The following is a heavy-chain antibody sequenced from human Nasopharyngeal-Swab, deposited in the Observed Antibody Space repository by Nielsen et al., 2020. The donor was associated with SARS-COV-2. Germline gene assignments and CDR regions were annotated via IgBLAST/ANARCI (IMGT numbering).Heavy chain of an antibody. CDR2: ISSSGSTI. J-gene: IGHJ3*02. CDR1: GFTFSDYY. Sequence: GGSLRLSCAASGFTFSDYYMSWIRQAPGKGLEWVSYISSSGSTIYYADSVKGRFTISRANAKNSLYLQMNSLRAEDTAVYYCARAATMVRANDAFDIWGQGTMVTVSS. V-gene: IGHV3-11*01. CDR3: ARAATMVRANDAFDI. D-gene: IGHD3-10*01.